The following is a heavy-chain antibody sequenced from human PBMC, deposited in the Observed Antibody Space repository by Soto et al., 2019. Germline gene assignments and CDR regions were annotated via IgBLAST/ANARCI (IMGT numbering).Heavy chain of an antibody. D-gene: IGHD4-17*01. Sequence: QVQLVQSGAEVKKPGSSVKVSCKASGGTFSSYAISWVRQAPGQGLEWMGGIIPIFGTANYAQKFQGRVMIAADESTSTDYMELSSLRSEDTAVYYCARPTPLLYGGNLHSYYYGMDVWGQGTTVTVSS. CDR3: ARPTPLLYGGNLHSYYYGMDV. V-gene: IGHV1-69*12. CDR1: GGTFSSYA. CDR2: IIPIFGTA. J-gene: IGHJ6*02.